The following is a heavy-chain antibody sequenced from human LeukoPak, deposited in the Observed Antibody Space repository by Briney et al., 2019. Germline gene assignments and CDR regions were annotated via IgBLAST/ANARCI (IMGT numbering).Heavy chain of an antibody. V-gene: IGHV4-39*01. CDR1: GGSISSSSYY. J-gene: IGHJ5*02. D-gene: IGHD4-11*01. CDR3: ARFWADYSNFFDP. CDR2: IYYSGST. Sequence: KASETLSLTCTVSGGSISSSSYYWGWIRQPPGKGLEWIGSIYYSGSTYYNPSLKSRVTISVDTSKNQFSLKLSSVTAADTAVYYCARFWADYSNFFDPWGQGTLVTVSS.